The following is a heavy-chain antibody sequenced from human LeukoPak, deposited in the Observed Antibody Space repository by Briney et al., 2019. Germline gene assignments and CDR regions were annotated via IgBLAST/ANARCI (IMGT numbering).Heavy chain of an antibody. J-gene: IGHJ4*02. D-gene: IGHD2-2*01. V-gene: IGHV3-48*04. CDR2: ISSSSSTI. CDR1: GFTFSSYS. CDR3: ASGFGHCSSTSCYSRIGFDY. Sequence: PGGSLRLSCAASGFTFSSYSMNWVRQAPGKGLEWVSYISSSSSTIYYADSVKGRFTISRDNAKNSLYLQMNSLRAEDTAVYYCASGFGHCSSTSCYSRIGFDYWGQGTLVTVSS.